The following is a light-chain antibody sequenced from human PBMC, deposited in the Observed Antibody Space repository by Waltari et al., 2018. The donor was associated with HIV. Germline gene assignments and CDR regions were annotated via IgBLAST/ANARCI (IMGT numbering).Light chain of an antibody. Sequence: QVVLTQPPSASASLGASVKLTCTLSSGHITYVIAWHQQQPNKGPRFLLKLNSAGRHSKGDGSPDRFSGSSSGAERYLTISSLQSEDEGDYFCQTWGTGIQVFGGGTRLTVL. CDR1: SGHITYV. V-gene: IGLV4-69*01. CDR3: QTWGTGIQV. J-gene: IGLJ2*01. CDR2: LNSAGRH.